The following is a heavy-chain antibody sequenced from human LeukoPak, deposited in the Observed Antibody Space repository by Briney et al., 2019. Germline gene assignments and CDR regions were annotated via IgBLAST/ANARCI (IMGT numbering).Heavy chain of an antibody. J-gene: IGHJ4*02. V-gene: IGHV4-59*12. Sequence: SETLSLTCAVYGGSFSGYYWSWIRQPPGKGLEWIGYIYYSGSTNYNPSLKSRVTISVDTSKNQFSLKLSSVTAADTAVYYCAREGGPGGDYGSIDSWGQGTLVTVSS. CDR3: AREGGPGGDYGSIDS. CDR2: IYYSGST. CDR1: GGSFSGYY. D-gene: IGHD4-17*01.